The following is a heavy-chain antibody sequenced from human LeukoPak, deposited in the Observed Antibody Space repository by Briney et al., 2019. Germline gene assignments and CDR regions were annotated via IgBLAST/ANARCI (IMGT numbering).Heavy chain of an antibody. Sequence: SETLSLTCTVSGGSISSGDYYWSWISQPPGKGLEWIGYIYYSGSTYYNPSLKSRVTISVDTSKNQFSLRLSSVTAADTAVYYCARSDPTYYYDSSGYTFDYWGQGTLVTVSS. CDR2: IYYSGST. D-gene: IGHD3-22*01. J-gene: IGHJ4*02. V-gene: IGHV4-30-4*01. CDR1: GGSISSGDYY. CDR3: ARSDPTYYYDSSGYTFDY.